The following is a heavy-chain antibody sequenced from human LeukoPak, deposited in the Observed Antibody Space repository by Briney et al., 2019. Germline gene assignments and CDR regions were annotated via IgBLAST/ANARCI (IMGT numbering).Heavy chain of an antibody. CDR1: GGSISSSSYY. CDR2: IHYSGST. CDR3: ARDTYSLMDV. Sequence: SETLSLTCTVSGGSISSSSYYWGWIRQPPGKGLEWIGYIHYSGSTHCNPSLKSRVTISVDTSKNQFSLKLGSVTAADTAVYYCARDTYSLMDVWGKGTTVTVSS. D-gene: IGHD4-11*01. J-gene: IGHJ6*03. V-gene: IGHV4-39*07.